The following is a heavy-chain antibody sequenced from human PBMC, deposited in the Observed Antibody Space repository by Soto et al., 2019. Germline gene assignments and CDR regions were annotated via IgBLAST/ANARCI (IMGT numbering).Heavy chain of an antibody. CDR3: ARELSYPEDY. CDR1: GFTVSSNY. V-gene: IGHV3-53*01. CDR2: IYSGGNT. Sequence: EVQLVESGGGLIQPGGSLRLSCAASGFTVSSNYMSWVRQAPGKGLEWVSVIYSGGNTYYADSVKGRFTISRDNSKNMVHLQMNSLRAEDTAVYYCARELSYPEDYWGQGILVTGSS. J-gene: IGHJ4*02.